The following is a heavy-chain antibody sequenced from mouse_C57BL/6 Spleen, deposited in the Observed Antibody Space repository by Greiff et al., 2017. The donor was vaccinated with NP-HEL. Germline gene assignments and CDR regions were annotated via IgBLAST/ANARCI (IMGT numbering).Heavy chain of an antibody. D-gene: IGHD1-1*01. CDR3: ARAYGSSYGLYYYAMDY. J-gene: IGHJ4*01. V-gene: IGHV1-64*01. CDR1: GYTFTSYW. Sequence: VQLQQPGAELVKPGASVKLSCKASGYTFTSYWMHWVKQRPGQGLEWIGMIHPNSGSTNYNEKFKSKATLTVDKSSSTAYMQLSSLTSEDSAVYYCARAYGSSYGLYYYAMDYWGQGTSVTVSS. CDR2: IHPNSGST.